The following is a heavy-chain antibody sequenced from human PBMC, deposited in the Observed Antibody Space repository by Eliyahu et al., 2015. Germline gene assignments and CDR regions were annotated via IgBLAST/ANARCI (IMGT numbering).Heavy chain of an antibody. Sequence: QVQLQESGPGLVKPSEXLSLTXTVXGGSISSYXWSWTRQPPGKGLEWIGYIXYSGXTNYNPSLKSRVTISVDTSKNQFSLKLSSVTAADTAVYYCARAHPQITMVRGVILQRYYFDYWGQGTLVTVSS. CDR3: ARAHPQITMVRGVILQRYYFDY. V-gene: IGHV4-59*01. CDR2: IXYSGXT. CDR1: GGSISSYX. D-gene: IGHD3-10*01. J-gene: IGHJ4*02.